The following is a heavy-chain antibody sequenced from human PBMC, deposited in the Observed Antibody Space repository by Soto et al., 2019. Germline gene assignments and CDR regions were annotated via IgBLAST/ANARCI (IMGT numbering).Heavy chain of an antibody. J-gene: IGHJ4*02. Sequence: SETLSLTCTVSGGSISSGDYYWSWIRQPPGKGLEWIGYSYHTGITKYNPALRSRVTISVDTSKNQFSLNLKSVTAADTAVYYCARDRGTDDSWGQGTLVTVSS. CDR1: GGSISSGDYY. V-gene: IGHV4-30-4*01. CDR2: SYHTGIT. CDR3: ARDRGTDDS.